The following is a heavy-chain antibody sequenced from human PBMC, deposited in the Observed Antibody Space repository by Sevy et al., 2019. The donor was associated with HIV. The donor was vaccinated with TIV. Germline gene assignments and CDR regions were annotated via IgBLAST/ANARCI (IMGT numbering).Heavy chain of an antibody. J-gene: IGHJ6*02. CDR1: GFTFSNAW. Sequence: GGSLRLSCAASGFTFSNAWMSWVRQAPGKGLEWVGRIKSKTDGGTTDYAAPVKGRFTISREDSKNTQYLQMNSLKTEDTAVYYCTSIFYCSSTSCYTGYYYYYGMDVWGQGTTVTVSS. CDR3: TSIFYCSSTSCYTGYYYYYGMDV. CDR2: IKSKTDGGTT. D-gene: IGHD2-2*02. V-gene: IGHV3-15*01.